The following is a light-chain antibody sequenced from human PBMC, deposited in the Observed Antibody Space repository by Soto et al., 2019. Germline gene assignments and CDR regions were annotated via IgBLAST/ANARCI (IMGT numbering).Light chain of an antibody. CDR2: AAS. CDR3: QQANRFPLT. V-gene: IGKV1-12*01. Sequence: DIQMTQSPSSVSASVGDRVTITCRASQDISSWLAWYQQKPGKAPNLLIYAASSLQSGVPSRFSGSGFGTDFTLTISSLQPEDFATYYCQQANRFPLTFGGGTKVEIK. CDR1: QDISSW. J-gene: IGKJ4*01.